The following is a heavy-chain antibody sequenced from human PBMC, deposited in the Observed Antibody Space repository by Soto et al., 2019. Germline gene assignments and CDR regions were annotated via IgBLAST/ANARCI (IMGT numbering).Heavy chain of an antibody. CDR1: GFTFSSYA. J-gene: IGHJ4*02. D-gene: IGHD3-22*01. Sequence: EVQLVESGGGLVQPGGSLRLSCAASGFTFSSYAMHWVRQAPGKGLEYVSAISSYGGSTYYANSVKGRFTISRDNSKSTLYLQMGSLRAEDMAVYYCARDPDSSGYYYVDYWGQGTLVTVSS. CDR3: ARDPDSSGYYYVDY. CDR2: ISSYGGST. V-gene: IGHV3-64*01.